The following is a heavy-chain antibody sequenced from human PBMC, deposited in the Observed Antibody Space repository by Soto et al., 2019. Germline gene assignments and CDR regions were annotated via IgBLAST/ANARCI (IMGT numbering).Heavy chain of an antibody. D-gene: IGHD3-3*01. V-gene: IGHV1-46*01. J-gene: IGHJ6*02. CDR1: GYTFTNYY. CDR3: ARALRFMDPRVYYGMDV. Sequence: QVQLVQSGAEVKKPGASVTISCKASGYTFTNYYLHWVRQAAGQRLEWMGLINASGGTTRYAHKVQDRVVMTRDTSTNTVYMELRRLRSEDTAVYYCARALRFMDPRVYYGMDVWGQGTTVTVSS. CDR2: INASGGTT.